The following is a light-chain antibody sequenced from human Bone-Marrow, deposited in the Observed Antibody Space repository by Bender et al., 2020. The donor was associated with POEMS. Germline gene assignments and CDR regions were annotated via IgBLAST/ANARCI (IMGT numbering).Light chain of an antibody. J-gene: IGLJ3*02. CDR3: QSYDNSLGGWV. CDR2: DVN. V-gene: IGLV2-14*03. Sequence: QSALTQPASLSGSPGQSITISCTGTSSDVGGYKFVSWYQQHPGKVPKLVIYDVNNRPSGVSNRFSGSKSGNTASLAITGLQAEDEGDYYCQSYDNSLGGWVFGGGTKLTVL. CDR1: SSDVGGYKF.